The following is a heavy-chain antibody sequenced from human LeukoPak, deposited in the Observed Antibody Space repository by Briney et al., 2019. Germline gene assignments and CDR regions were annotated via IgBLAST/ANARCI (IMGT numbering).Heavy chain of an antibody. J-gene: IGHJ4*02. V-gene: IGHV3-23*01. CDR1: GFTFSSYA. D-gene: IGHD3-3*01. CDR2: ISGSGGST. CDR3: ARDSPYYDFWSGYYDY. Sequence: GGSLRLSCAASGFTFSSYAMSWVRQAPGKGLEWVSAISGSGGSTYYADSAKGRFTISRDNSKNTLYLQMNSLRAEDTAVYYCARDSPYYDFWSGYYDYWGQGTLVTVSS.